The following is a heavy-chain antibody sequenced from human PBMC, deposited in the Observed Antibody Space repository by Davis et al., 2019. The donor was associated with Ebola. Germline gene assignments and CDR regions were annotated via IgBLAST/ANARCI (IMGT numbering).Heavy chain of an antibody. Sequence: GESLKISCAASGFTFSSYAMHWVRQAPGKGLEWVAVISYDGSNKYYADSVKGRFTISRDNSKNTLYLQMNSLRAEDTAVYYCARELGYCSSTSCRPYFDYWGQGTLVTVSS. CDR1: GFTFSSYA. V-gene: IGHV3-30-3*01. CDR2: ISYDGSNK. D-gene: IGHD2-2*01. CDR3: ARELGYCSSTSCRPYFDY. J-gene: IGHJ4*02.